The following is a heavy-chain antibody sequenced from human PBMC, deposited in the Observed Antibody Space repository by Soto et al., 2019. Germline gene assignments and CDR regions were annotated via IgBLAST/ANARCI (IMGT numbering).Heavy chain of an antibody. CDR2: ISGNSGKT. V-gene: IGHV3-23*01. CDR1: GVGLSTYA. Sequence: EVQLLESGGGFVQPGGSLRLSCTASGVGLSTYAISWVRQAPGKGLEWVSVISGNSGKTDYADSVKGRFSISRDKSENTVFLQMKRLRAEDTAVYFCAPPSCGGDRYSPFDYWGQGTLVTVSS. J-gene: IGHJ4*02. D-gene: IGHD2-21*02. CDR3: APPSCGGDRYSPFDY.